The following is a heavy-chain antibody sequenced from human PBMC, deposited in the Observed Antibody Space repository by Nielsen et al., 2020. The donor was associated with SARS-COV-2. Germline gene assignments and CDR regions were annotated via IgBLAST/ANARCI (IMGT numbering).Heavy chain of an antibody. D-gene: IGHD4-11*01. CDR3: ARTRSSTYKFDY. CDR2: IDWDDDK. J-gene: IGHJ4*02. CDR1: GLSLTTSEMC. V-gene: IGHV2-70*11. Sequence: SGPTLVKPTQTLTLTCPFSGLSLTTSEMCVSWIRQPPGKALEWLARIDWDDDKYYTSSLKTRLTISKDTSKNQVVLTMTNMDPGDTATFYCARTRSSTYKFDYWGQGILVTVSS.